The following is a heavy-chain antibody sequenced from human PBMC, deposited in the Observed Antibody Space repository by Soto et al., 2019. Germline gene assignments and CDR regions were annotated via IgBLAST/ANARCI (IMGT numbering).Heavy chain of an antibody. CDR1: GGSISSSSYY. CDR2: IYYSGST. CDR3: ARPDPWGEDY. D-gene: IGHD7-27*01. Sequence: QLQLQESGPGLVKPSETLSLTCTVSGGSISSSSYYWGWIRQPPWKGLEWIGSIYYSGSTYYNPSLKSRVTISVDPSKNQFSLKLSSVTAADTAVYYCARPDPWGEDYWGQGTLVTVSS. V-gene: IGHV4-39*01. J-gene: IGHJ4*02.